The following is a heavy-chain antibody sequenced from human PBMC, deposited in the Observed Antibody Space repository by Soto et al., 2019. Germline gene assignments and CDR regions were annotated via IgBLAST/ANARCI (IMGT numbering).Heavy chain of an antibody. Sequence: PGGSLRLSCAASGFIFSNYYMAWFRQAPGKGLEWVANMKPDGREINYVDSVKGRFTVSRDNDKSSLYLQMNSLRADDTAVYYCAREVLIDLSSSDYWGQGALVTVSS. CDR2: MKPDGREI. CDR3: AREVLIDLSSSDY. CDR1: GFIFSNYY. J-gene: IGHJ4*02. V-gene: IGHV3-7*01. D-gene: IGHD2-21*01.